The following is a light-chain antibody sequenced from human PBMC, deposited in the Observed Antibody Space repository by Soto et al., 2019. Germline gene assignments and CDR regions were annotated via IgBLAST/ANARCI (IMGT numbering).Light chain of an antibody. J-gene: IGKJ3*01. CDR3: QQYGSSRFT. Sequence: EIVLTQSPGTLYLSPGERATLSCRASQSITNSYLAWYQQKPGQAPRLLVYGASSRATSIPDRFSGSGSGTDFTLTISILEPEDVAVYYCQQYGSSRFTFGPGTKVDIK. CDR1: QSITNSY. CDR2: GAS. V-gene: IGKV3-20*01.